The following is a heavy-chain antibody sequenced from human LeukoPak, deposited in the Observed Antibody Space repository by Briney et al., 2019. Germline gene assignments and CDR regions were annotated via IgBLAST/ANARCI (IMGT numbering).Heavy chain of an antibody. CDR3: AKVECSGGSCYSGPHFDY. D-gene: IGHD2-15*01. V-gene: IGHV1-8*01. CDR1: GYTFTSYD. CDR2: MNPNSGNT. J-gene: IGHJ4*02. Sequence: ASVKVSCKASGYTFTSYDINWVRQATGQGLEWMGWMNPNSGNTGYAQKFQGRVTMTRNTSISTAYMELSSLRSEDTAVYYCAKVECSGGSCYSGPHFDYWGQGTLVTVSS.